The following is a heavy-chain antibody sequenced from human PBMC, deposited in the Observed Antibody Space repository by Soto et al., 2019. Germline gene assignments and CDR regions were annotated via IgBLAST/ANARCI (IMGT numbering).Heavy chain of an antibody. V-gene: IGHV3-23*01. D-gene: IGHD2-2*01. CDR3: VKERSRHRYADS. CDR1: GFTFSNYA. J-gene: IGHJ4*02. Sequence: PGGSLRLSCAASGFTFSNYAMSWLRQPPGKGLEWVSAISGSGDRTYYADSVKGRFTISRDNSKNTLYLQMNSLRAEDSAVYYCVKERSRHRYADSWGQGTLVTVSS. CDR2: ISGSGDRT.